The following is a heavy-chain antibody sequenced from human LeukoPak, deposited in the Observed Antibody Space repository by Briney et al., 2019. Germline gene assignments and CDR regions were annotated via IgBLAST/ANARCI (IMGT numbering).Heavy chain of an antibody. Sequence: GSLRLSGAASGFTFSDFEMNWVRQAPGKGLEWVSYISSGGTTIYYADSVKGRFTISRDNAKNSLYLQMNSLRAEDTAVYYCAKPGKDYGDYNFQHWGQGTLVTVSS. CDR3: AKPGKDYGDYNFQH. J-gene: IGHJ1*01. CDR1: GFTFSDFE. V-gene: IGHV3-48*03. D-gene: IGHD4-17*01. CDR2: ISSGGTTI.